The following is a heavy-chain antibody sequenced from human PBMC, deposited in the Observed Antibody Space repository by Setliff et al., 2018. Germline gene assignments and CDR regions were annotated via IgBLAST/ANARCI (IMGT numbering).Heavy chain of an antibody. CDR1: GGTFSSYV. J-gene: IGHJ6*03. D-gene: IGHD2-21*01. CDR3: AGGQPLIRKYYYYMDV. V-gene: IGHV1-69*13. CDR2: IIPMFGT. Sequence: SVKVSCKASGGTFSSYVISWVREAPGQGLEWMGGIIPMFGTNYAQKFQGRVTITADESTSTAYMELSSLGSEDTAVYYCAGGQPLIRKYYYYMDVWGKGTTVTVSS.